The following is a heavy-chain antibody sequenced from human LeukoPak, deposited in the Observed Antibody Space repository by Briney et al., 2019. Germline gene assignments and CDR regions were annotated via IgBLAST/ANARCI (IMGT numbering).Heavy chain of an antibody. CDR2: INSDGSMT. CDR1: GLSFSDNY. CDR3: AKGSHGWTFDV. V-gene: IGHV3-11*01. D-gene: IGHD2-2*03. Sequence: GSLRLSCAASGLSFSDNYMGWLRQPPGKGLEWLSYINSDGSMTKYTASVQGRFTISRDNAKRSLFLQMNNLRANDMARYYCAKGSHGWTFDVWGQGSQVTVSS. J-gene: IGHJ4*02.